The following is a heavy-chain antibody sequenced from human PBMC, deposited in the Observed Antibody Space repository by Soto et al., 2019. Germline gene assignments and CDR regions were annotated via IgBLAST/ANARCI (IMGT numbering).Heavy chain of an antibody. CDR2: IIPILGIA. D-gene: IGHD2-15*01. V-gene: IGHV1-69*02. J-gene: IGHJ4*02. Sequence: SVKVSCKASGGTFSSYTISWVRQAPGQGLEWMGRIIPILGIANYAQKFQGRVTITADKSTSTAYMELSSLRSGDTAVYYCAFSYGVAATGYWGQGTLVTVSS. CDR3: AFSYGVAATGY. CDR1: GGTFSSYT.